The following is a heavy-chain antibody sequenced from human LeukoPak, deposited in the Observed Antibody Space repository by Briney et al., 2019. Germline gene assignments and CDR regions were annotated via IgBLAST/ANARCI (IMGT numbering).Heavy chain of an antibody. CDR3: ARLWGSYRYTHYYGMDV. J-gene: IGHJ6*02. Sequence: PSETLSLTCTVSGGSISSSSYYWGWIRQPPGKGLEWIGSIYYSGSTYYNPSLKSRVTISVDTSKNQFSLKLSSVTAADTAVYYCARLWGSYRYTHYYGMDVWGQGTTVTVSS. D-gene: IGHD3-16*02. V-gene: IGHV4-39*07. CDR1: GGSISSSSYY. CDR2: IYYSGST.